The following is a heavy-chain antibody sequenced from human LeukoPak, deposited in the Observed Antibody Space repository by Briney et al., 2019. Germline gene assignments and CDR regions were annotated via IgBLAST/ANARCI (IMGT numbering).Heavy chain of an antibody. V-gene: IGHV3-74*03. CDR3: ARSDWLDS. CDR2: IKNDGTTT. J-gene: IGHJ5*01. Sequence: GVSLRLSCAASGFTFSGDWMHWVRQVPGKELVWVSRIKNDGTTTTYADSVKGRFTISRDNAKNTLYLQMNGLRAEDTAVYYCARSDWLDSWGQGTLVTVSS. CDR1: GFTFSGDW.